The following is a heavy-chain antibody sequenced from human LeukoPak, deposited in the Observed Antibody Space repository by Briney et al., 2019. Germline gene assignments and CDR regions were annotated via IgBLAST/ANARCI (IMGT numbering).Heavy chain of an antibody. Sequence: SVKVSCKASGGTFSSYAISWVRQAPGQGLEWMGGIIPIFGTANYAQKFQGRVTITADESTSTAYMELSSLRSEDTAVYYCARMHHYYDSSGYPWWGQGTLVTVSS. D-gene: IGHD3-22*01. J-gene: IGHJ4*02. CDR3: ARMHHYYDSSGYPW. CDR2: IIPIFGTA. V-gene: IGHV1-69*13. CDR1: GGTFSSYA.